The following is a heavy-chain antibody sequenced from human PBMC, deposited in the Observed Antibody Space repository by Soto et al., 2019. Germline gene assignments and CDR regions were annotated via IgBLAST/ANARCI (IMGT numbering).Heavy chain of an antibody. Sequence: ASVKVSCKASGYTFTSYAMHWVRQAPGQRLEWMGWINAGNGNTKYSQKFQGRVTITRDTSASTAYMELSSLRSEDTAVYYCASEYSSSSGGNIAGMDVWGQGTTVTVSS. D-gene: IGHD6-6*01. CDR3: ASEYSSSSGGNIAGMDV. CDR1: GYTFTSYA. J-gene: IGHJ6*02. V-gene: IGHV1-3*01. CDR2: INAGNGNT.